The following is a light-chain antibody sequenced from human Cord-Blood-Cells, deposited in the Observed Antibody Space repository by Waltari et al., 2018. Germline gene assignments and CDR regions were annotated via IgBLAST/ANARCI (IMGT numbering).Light chain of an antibody. Sequence: QSALTQPASVSGSPGQSITISCTGTSSDVGGYNYVSGYQQHPGKAPKLMIYDFSKRPSGVSNRFSGSKSGHTASLTISGLQAEDEADYYCSSYTSSSTVVFGGGTKLTVL. CDR1: SSDVGGYNY. V-gene: IGLV2-14*01. J-gene: IGLJ2*01. CDR2: DFS. CDR3: SSYTSSSTVV.